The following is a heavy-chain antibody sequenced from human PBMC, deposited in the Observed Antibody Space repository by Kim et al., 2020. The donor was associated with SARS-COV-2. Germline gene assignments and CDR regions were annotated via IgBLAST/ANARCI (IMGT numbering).Heavy chain of an antibody. D-gene: IGHD3-10*02. CDR1: GYTFTNYG. J-gene: IGHJ6*02. Sequence: ASVKVSCKASGYTFTNYGVSWVRQAPGQGLEWMGWISAYNGNTNYAQNIQGRVTMTTDTSTSTAYMELRSLRSDDTAVYYCARIKGMLGTFDSYYYGMDVWGQGTTVTVSS. V-gene: IGHV1-18*04. CDR3: ARIKGMLGTFDSYYYGMDV. CDR2: ISAYNGNT.